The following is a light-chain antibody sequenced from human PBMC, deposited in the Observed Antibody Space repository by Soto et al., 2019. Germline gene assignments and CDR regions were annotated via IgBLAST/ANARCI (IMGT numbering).Light chain of an antibody. CDR1: SSDVGGYNS. V-gene: IGLV2-11*01. CDR3: CSYAGRYTHVV. J-gene: IGLJ2*01. Sequence: QSALTQPRSVFGSPGQSVTISCTGTSSDVGGYNSVSWHQQHPGKAPKLMIYDVSKRPSGVPDRFSGSKSGNTASLTISGLQAEDEADYYCCSYAGRYTHVVFGGGTKLTVL. CDR2: DVS.